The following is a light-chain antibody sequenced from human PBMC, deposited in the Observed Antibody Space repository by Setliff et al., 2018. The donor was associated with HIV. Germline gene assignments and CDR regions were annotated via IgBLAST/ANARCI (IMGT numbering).Light chain of an antibody. CDR2: EVI. V-gene: IGLV2-14*01. J-gene: IGLJ3*02. CDR1: SSDIGVSKY. Sequence: QSVLTQPASVSGSPGQSITISCTGTSSDIGVSKYVSWYQQHPGRAPKLMIFEVINRPSGVSDRFSGSKSGNTASLTISGLQAEDEADYYCSSYKTGNTLVFGGGTKVTV. CDR3: SSYKTGNTLV.